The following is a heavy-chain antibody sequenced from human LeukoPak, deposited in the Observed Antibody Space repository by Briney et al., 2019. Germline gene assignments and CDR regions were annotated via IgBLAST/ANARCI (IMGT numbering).Heavy chain of an antibody. CDR2: ISGSGGST. J-gene: IGHJ4*02. Sequence: PGGSLRLSCAASGFTFSSYAMSWVRQAPGKGLEWVSAISGSGGSTYYADSVKGRFTISRDNSKNTLYLQMNSLRAEDTAVYYCARSAEYHDYVWGSYRPQGGFDYWGQGTLVTVSS. CDR1: GFTFSSYA. V-gene: IGHV3-23*01. D-gene: IGHD3-16*02. CDR3: ARSAEYHDYVWGSYRPQGGFDY.